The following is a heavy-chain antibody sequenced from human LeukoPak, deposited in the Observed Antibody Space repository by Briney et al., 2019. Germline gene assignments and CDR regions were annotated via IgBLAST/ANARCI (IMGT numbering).Heavy chain of an antibody. Sequence: PSETLSLTCAVYGGSFSGYYWSWIRQPPGKGLEWIGEISHSGSTKYNPPLKTRVTISVDTSKNQFSLKLSSVTAADTAVYYCARLSVYYDSSGYLAAGIWGQGTVVTVSS. CDR3: ARLSVYYDSSGYLAAGI. D-gene: IGHD3-22*01. CDR1: GGSFSGYY. V-gene: IGHV4-34*01. J-gene: IGHJ3*02. CDR2: ISHSGST.